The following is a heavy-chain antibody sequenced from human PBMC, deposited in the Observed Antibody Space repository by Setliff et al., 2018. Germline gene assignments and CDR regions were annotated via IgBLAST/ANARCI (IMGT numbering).Heavy chain of an antibody. V-gene: IGHV4-39*07. CDR2: TYYSGST. CDR1: GGTFSDYY. J-gene: IGHJ4*02. CDR3: ARAPRYFDPTGSYFDF. D-gene: IGHD3-22*01. Sequence: SETLSLTCTASGGTFSDYYWAWIRQPPGRGLEWVASTYYSGSTSYNPSLKSRVTISVDTSNSQFSLKLTSVTAADTAVYYCARAPRYFDPTGSYFDFWGQGTLVTV.